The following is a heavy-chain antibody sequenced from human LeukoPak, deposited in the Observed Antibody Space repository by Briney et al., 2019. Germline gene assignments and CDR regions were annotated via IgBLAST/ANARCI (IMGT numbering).Heavy chain of an antibody. J-gene: IGHJ4*02. CDR2: INYSGDT. CDR1: GGSINSSSYY. D-gene: IGHD1-20*01. Sequence: SETLSHTCTVSGGSINSSSYYWGWIRQPPGKGLEWIETINYSGDTYYNPSLKSRVTISVDSSKNQFSLKQSSVTAADTAVYYSVRLQAVTGNFDYWGQGALVTVSS. CDR3: VRLQAVTGNFDY. V-gene: IGHV4-39*07.